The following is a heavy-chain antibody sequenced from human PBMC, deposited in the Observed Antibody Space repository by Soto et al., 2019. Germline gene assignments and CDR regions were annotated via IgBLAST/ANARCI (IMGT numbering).Heavy chain of an antibody. J-gene: IGHJ3*02. V-gene: IGHV4-59*01. CDR1: GGSISSSY. D-gene: IGHD3-22*01. Sequence: ESLSRTGPVSGGSISSSYWSWIRQSPGKGLEWIGYVYYSGSTNYNPSLKSRVTISVDTSKDQFSLKLSSVTAADTAVYYCARGYYDSSGQSNTFDIWGRGTMVTV. CDR3: ARGYYDSSGQSNTFDI. CDR2: VYYSGST.